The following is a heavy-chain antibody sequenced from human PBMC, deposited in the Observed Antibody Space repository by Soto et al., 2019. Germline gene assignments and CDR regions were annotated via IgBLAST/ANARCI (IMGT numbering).Heavy chain of an antibody. CDR3: ASHARGFGYYDFWSGPWGV. V-gene: IGHV4-39*01. CDR2: LYYSVST. CDR1: GGSISSSSYN. J-gene: IGHJ6*02. Sequence: WETLSLTCTVSGGSISSSSYNWRWIRQPPGKGLEWIGSLYYSVSTYYNPSLKSRVTISVDTSKNKFSLKLSSVTAADTAVYYFASHARGFGYYDFWSGPWGVWGQGTTVTVSS. D-gene: IGHD3-3*01.